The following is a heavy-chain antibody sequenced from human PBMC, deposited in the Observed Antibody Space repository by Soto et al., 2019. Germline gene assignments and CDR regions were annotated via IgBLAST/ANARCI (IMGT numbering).Heavy chain of an antibody. CDR3: VRVAYYDSRGGVYFDF. D-gene: IGHD3-22*01. J-gene: IGHJ4*02. Sequence: SETLSLTCTVSGGSISSYYWNWIRQPPGKGLEWIGYVYYTGSTKYTPSLMSRVAISLDSSKSQFSLKLSSVTAADTAVYYCVRVAYYDSRGGVYFDFWGQGTLVTVSS. CDR2: VYYTGST. CDR1: GGSISSYY. V-gene: IGHV4-59*01.